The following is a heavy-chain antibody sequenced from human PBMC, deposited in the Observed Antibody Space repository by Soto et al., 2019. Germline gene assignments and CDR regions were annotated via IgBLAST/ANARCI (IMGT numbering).Heavy chain of an antibody. CDR2: ISATGGGT. CDR3: AKDRRAGGNSAFYFDF. V-gene: IGHV3-23*01. D-gene: IGHD3-16*01. Sequence: GGSLRLSCAASGFKFSNYAMSWVRQAPGKGLEWVSLISATGGGTYYAGSVKGRFTISRDNSHNTLYLQVHSLTAEDTAVCYCAKDRRAGGNSAFYFDFWGQGAQVTVSS. CDR1: GFKFSNYA. J-gene: IGHJ4*02.